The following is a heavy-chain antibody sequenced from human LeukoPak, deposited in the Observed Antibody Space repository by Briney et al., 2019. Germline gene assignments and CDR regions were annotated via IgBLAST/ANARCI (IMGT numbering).Heavy chain of an antibody. CDR3: AKDGGLGYYGSDDY. CDR2: ISYDGSNK. V-gene: IGHV3-30*18. D-gene: IGHD3-10*01. J-gene: IGHJ4*02. Sequence: GGSLRLSCAASGFTFSSYGMHWVRQAAGKGLEWVAVISYDGSNKYYADSVKGRFTISRDNSKNTLYLQMNSLRAEDTAVYYCAKDGGLGYYGSDDYWGQGTLVTVSS. CDR1: GFTFSSYG.